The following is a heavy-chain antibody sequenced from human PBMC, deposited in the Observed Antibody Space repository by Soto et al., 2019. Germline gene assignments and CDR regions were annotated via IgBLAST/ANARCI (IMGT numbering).Heavy chain of an antibody. CDR1: GVTFSRFT. CDR3: ARDAPRVEQSADADSVMAPSDYFDC. V-gene: IGHV3-21*01. D-gene: IGHD5-18*01. J-gene: IGHJ4*02. CDR2: ISGGSSYI. Sequence: GGSLRLSCAVSGVTFSRFTMNWVRQAPGKGLEWVSSISGGSSYIYYADSVKGRFTISRDNVKNSLYLQMNSLGAEDTAVYYCARDAPRVEQSADADSVMAPSDYFDCWGQGTPVTVSS.